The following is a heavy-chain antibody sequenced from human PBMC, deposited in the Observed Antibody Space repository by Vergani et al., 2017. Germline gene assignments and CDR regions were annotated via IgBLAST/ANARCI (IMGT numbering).Heavy chain of an antibody. CDR3: AKDYNITGALLY. Sequence: EVRLLESGGGLVQPGGSLRLSCAASGFTFNIYAMSWARQAPGKGLEWVSTITYTGGRTYYADSVTGRFTISRDNSKNTLFLQLSTLRAEDTGVYYCAKDYNITGALLYWGQGTLVADSS. V-gene: IGHV3-23*01. D-gene: IGHD1-14*01. CDR2: ITYTGGRT. CDR1: GFTFNIYA. J-gene: IGHJ4*02.